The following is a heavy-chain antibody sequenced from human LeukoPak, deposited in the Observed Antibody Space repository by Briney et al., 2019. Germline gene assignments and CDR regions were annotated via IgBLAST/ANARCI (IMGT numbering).Heavy chain of an antibody. CDR3: ARAGIEIGAFDI. CDR1: GYSISSDYY. D-gene: IGHD1-26*01. Sequence: SETPSLTCTVSGYSISSDYYWGWIRQPPGKGLEWIGSIYHSGRTYDNPSLKSRVTISVDTSKNQFSLKLSSVTAADTAVYYCARAGIEIGAFDIWGQGTMVTVSS. CDR2: IYHSGRT. J-gene: IGHJ3*02. V-gene: IGHV4-38-2*02.